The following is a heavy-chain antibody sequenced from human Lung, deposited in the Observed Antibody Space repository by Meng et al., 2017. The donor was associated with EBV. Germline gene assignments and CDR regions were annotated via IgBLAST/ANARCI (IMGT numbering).Heavy chain of an antibody. CDR1: GGSVDSGAYY. CDR2: IYYSGST. J-gene: IGHJ4*02. Sequence: QWQLQESGPGLVKPSPPLSFTCTASGGSVDSGAYYWSWIRQRPGKGLEWIGYIYYSGSTFYTPSLKSRATLSVDTSKNQFSLKLNSVTAADTAVYYCARLRLVWMFDYWGQGALVTVSS. CDR3: ARLRLVWMFDY. D-gene: IGHD6-19*01. V-gene: IGHV4-31*03.